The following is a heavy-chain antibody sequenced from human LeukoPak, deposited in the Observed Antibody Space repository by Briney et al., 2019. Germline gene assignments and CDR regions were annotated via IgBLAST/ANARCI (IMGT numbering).Heavy chain of an antibody. CDR3: ARGRFDYYDSSGYYFPDY. Sequence: GGSLRLSCAASGFTFSSYSMKWVRQAPGKGLEWVAYISSSGSTTYYADSVKGRFTISRDNAKNSLYLQMNSLRAEDTALYYCARGRFDYYDSSGYYFPDYWGQGTLVTVSS. V-gene: IGHV3-48*04. CDR2: ISSSGSTT. CDR1: GFTFSSYS. J-gene: IGHJ4*02. D-gene: IGHD3-22*01.